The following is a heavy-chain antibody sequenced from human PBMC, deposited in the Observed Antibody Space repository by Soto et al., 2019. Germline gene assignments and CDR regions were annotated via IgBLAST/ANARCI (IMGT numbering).Heavy chain of an antibody. V-gene: IGHV4-61*01. D-gene: IGHD6-19*01. CDR1: GASVSSGSYY. J-gene: IGHJ4*02. Sequence: QVQLQESGPGLLKPSETLSLTCTVSGASVSSGSYYWGWIRQPPGKGLEWIGHIYYNGNIDYNPSLKSRLTISRDTSKNQFSLHLSSVTAADTAIYYCARERDSSAWHFHDYWGQGTLVTVSS. CDR3: ARERDSSAWHFHDY. CDR2: IYYNGNI.